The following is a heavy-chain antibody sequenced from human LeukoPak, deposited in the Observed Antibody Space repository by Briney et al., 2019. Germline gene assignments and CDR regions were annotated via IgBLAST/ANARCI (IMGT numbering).Heavy chain of an antibody. V-gene: IGHV3-23*01. J-gene: IGHJ4*02. CDR1: GFTFSSYA. CDR2: ISGSGGST. D-gene: IGHD3-22*01. Sequence: PGGSLRLSCAASGFTFSSYAMSRVRQAPGKGLEWVSAISGSGGSTYYADSVKGRFTISRDNSKNTLYLQMNSLRAEDTAVYYCAKGRSGYYYLDYWGQGTLVTVSS. CDR3: AKGRSGYYYLDY.